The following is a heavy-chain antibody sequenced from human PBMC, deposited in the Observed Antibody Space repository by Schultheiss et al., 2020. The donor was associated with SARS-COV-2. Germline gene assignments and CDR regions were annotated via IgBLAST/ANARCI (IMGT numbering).Heavy chain of an antibody. CDR2: IDWDDDK. CDR3: ARSIVGPTRGATSFDY. V-gene: IGHV2-70*12. Sequence: SGPTLVKPTQTLTLTCTFSGFSLSTSGVGVGWIRQPPGKALEWLARIDWDDDKYYSTSLKTRLTISKDTSKNQVVLTMTNMDPVDTATYYCARSIVGPTRGATSFDYWGQGTLVTVSS. CDR1: GFSLSTSGVG. J-gene: IGHJ4*02. D-gene: IGHD1-26*01.